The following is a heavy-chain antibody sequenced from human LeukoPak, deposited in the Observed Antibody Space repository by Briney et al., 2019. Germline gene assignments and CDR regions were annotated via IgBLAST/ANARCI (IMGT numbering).Heavy chain of an antibody. CDR2: IYYSGST. CDR1: GGSMSSYY. J-gene: IGHJ4*02. Sequence: SETLSLTCTVSGGSMSSYYWGWIRQPPGKGLEWIGSIYYSGSTYYNPSLKSRVTISVDTSKNQFSLKLSSVTAVDTAVYYCASITLTTGYWGQGTLVTVSS. V-gene: IGHV4-39*01. CDR3: ASITLTTGY. D-gene: IGHD4-17*01.